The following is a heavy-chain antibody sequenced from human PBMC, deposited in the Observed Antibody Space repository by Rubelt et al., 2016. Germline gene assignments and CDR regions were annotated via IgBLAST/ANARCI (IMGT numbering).Heavy chain of an antibody. CDR1: GGSMSSIDW. J-gene: IGHJ5*02. CDR3: ARSHYKDSSAYVP. CDR2: ISHRGST. V-gene: IGHV4-4*02. D-gene: IGHD3-22*01. Sequence: QLQLQESGSGLVKPSGTLSLTCAVSGGSMSSIDWWIWVRQPPGKGLEWTGEISHRGSTSYNPSLKRRVTISLDKSKNQFSRKLSCVTGADTAVYYCARSHYKDSSAYVPWGQGTLVTVSS.